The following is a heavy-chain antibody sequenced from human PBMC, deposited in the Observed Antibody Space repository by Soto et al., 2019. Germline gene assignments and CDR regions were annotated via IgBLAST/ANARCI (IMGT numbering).Heavy chain of an antibody. D-gene: IGHD3-10*01. J-gene: IGHJ6*02. CDR1: GFTFSSHG. CDR3: AKDPYFGSGSIANYYGLDV. CDR2: ISHVGSNK. Sequence: QVQLVESGGGVVQPGRSLRLSCAASGFTFSSHGMHWVRQAPGKGLEWVAVISHVGSNKYYADSVKGRFTISRDNSRNTLYLQMNSLRTEDTAVYYCAKDPYFGSGSIANYYGLDVWGQGTTVTVSS. V-gene: IGHV3-30*18.